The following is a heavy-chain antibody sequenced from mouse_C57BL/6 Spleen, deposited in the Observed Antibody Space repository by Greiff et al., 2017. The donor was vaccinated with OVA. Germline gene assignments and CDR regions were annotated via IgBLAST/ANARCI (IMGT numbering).Heavy chain of an antibody. J-gene: IGHJ2*01. Sequence: QVQLKQSGAELVRPGASVTLSCKASGYTFTDYEMHWVKQTPVHGLEWIGAIDPETGGTAYNQKFKGKAILTADKSSSTAYMELRSLTSEDSAVYYCTTDYGSRNYFDYWGQGTTLTVSS. CDR1: GYTFTDYE. CDR2: IDPETGGT. V-gene: IGHV1-15*01. D-gene: IGHD1-1*01. CDR3: TTDYGSRNYFDY.